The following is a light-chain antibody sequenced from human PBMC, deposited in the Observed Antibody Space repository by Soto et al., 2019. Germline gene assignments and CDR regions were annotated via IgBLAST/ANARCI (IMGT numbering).Light chain of an antibody. CDR3: QQRSNWLWT. Sequence: MVLTQSSTNLSFSPGGSATLSSNASQSVSSYLAWYQQKPGQAPRLLIYDASNRATGIPARFSGSGSGTDFTLTISSLEPEDFAVYYCQQRSNWLWTFGQGTKVAIK. CDR1: QSVSSY. CDR2: DAS. V-gene: IGKV3-11*01. J-gene: IGKJ1*01.